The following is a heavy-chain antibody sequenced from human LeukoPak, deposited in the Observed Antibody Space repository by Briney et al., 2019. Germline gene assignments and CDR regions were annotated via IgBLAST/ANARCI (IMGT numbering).Heavy chain of an antibody. D-gene: IGHD3-3*01. Sequence: PSETLFLTCAVSGYSISSGYSWDWIRQSPGKGLEWIGNIYSSGSTYYNPSLKSRVTISVDTSKNQFSLSLNSVTAADTAVYYCARRKTLFWYFDYWGQGTLVTVSS. CDR3: ARRKTLFWYFDY. J-gene: IGHJ4*02. CDR2: IYSSGST. CDR1: GYSISSGYS. V-gene: IGHV4-38-2*01.